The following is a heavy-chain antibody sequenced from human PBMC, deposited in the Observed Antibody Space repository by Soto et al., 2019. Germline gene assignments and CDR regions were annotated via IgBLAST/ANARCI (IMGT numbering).Heavy chain of an antibody. CDR2: ISAYNVNT. V-gene: IGHV1-18*01. Sequence: SVKSVTRASGYACTSCATTLMRQAPGQGLEGMGWISAYNVNTNYAQKLQGRVTMTTATSTSTAYMERRSLRSDDPAVYHPAKDLPPRDYCGQGTPVTVSS. J-gene: IGHJ4*02. CDR3: AKDLPPRDY. CDR1: GYACTSCA.